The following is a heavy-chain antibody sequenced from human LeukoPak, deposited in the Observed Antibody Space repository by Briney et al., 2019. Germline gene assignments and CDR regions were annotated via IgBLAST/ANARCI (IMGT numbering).Heavy chain of an antibody. Sequence: SVKVSCKASGGTFSSYAISWVRQAPGQGLEWMGRIIPIFGTANYAQKFQGGVTITTDESTSTAYMELSSLRSEDTAVYYCARLGLQVGATRDYWGQGTLVTVSS. CDR3: ARLGLQVGATRDY. D-gene: IGHD1-26*01. CDR2: IIPIFGTA. CDR1: GGTFSSYA. J-gene: IGHJ4*02. V-gene: IGHV1-69*05.